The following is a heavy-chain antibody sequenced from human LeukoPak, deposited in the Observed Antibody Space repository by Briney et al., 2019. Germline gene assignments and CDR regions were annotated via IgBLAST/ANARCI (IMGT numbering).Heavy chain of an antibody. CDR3: ASLWFGELFGFDY. J-gene: IGHJ4*02. D-gene: IGHD3-10*01. CDR1: GFTFSSYG. Sequence: GGSLRLSCAASGFTFSSYGMHWVRQAPGKGLEWVAFIRYDGSNKYYADSVKGRFTISRDNSKNTLYLQMNSLRAEGTAVYYCASLWFGELFGFDYWGQGTLVTVSS. V-gene: IGHV3-30*02. CDR2: IRYDGSNK.